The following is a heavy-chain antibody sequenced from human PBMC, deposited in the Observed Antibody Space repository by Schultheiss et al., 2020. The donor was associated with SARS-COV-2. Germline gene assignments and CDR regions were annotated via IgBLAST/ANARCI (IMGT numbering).Heavy chain of an antibody. CDR1: GFSFSGTG. CDR3: AREEGEPDLWDGYYRPSPIYYYYYMDV. CDR2: ISYDGSNK. D-gene: IGHD3-3*01. J-gene: IGHJ6*03. V-gene: IGHV3-30*03. Sequence: GGSLRLSCSASGFSFSGTGMHWVRQAPGKGLEWVAVISYDGSNKYYADSVKGRFTISRDNAKNSLYLQMNSLRAEDTAVYYCAREEGEPDLWDGYYRPSPIYYYYYMDVWGKGTTVTVSS.